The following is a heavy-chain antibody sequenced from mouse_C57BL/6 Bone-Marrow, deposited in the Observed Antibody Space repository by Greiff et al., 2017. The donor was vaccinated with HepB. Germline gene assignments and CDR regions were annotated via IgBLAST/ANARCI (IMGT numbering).Heavy chain of an antibody. J-gene: IGHJ4*01. V-gene: IGHV1-55*01. Sequence: QVQLKQPGAELVKPGASVKMSCKASGYTFTSYWITWVKQRPGQGLEWIGDIYPGSGSTNYNEKFKSKATLTVDTSSSTAYMQLSSLTSEDSAVYYCARRGADYYGSSGYAMDYWGQGTSVTVSS. CDR2: IYPGSGST. D-gene: IGHD1-1*01. CDR3: ARRGADYYGSSGYAMDY. CDR1: GYTFTSYW.